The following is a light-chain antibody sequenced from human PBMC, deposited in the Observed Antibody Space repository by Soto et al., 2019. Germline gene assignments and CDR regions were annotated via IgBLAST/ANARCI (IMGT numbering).Light chain of an antibody. CDR2: KAS. CDR1: QSISSW. V-gene: IGKV1-5*03. Sequence: DIQMTQSPSTLSASVGDRVTITCRASQSISSWLAWYQQKPGKAPKVLIYKASNLQSGVTARFSVSGSGTDFTLTISSLQPDDFATYYCQQCNSYPPTFGQGTTVDIK. CDR3: QQCNSYPPT. J-gene: IGKJ1*01.